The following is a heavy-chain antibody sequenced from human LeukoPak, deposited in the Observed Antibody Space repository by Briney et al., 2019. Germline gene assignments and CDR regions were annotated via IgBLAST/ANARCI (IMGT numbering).Heavy chain of an antibody. Sequence: AGGSLRLSCAASGFSFSTYSMNWVRQAPGKGLEWVSYIGSGSSVIYYADFVKGRFTISRDNAKNSLYLQMNSLRDEDTAVYYCARAGCHGVCPSYYYYYGMDVWGQGTTVTVSS. J-gene: IGHJ6*02. CDR1: GFSFSTYS. V-gene: IGHV3-48*02. D-gene: IGHD2-8*01. CDR3: ARAGCHGVCPSYYYYYGMDV. CDR2: IGSGSSVI.